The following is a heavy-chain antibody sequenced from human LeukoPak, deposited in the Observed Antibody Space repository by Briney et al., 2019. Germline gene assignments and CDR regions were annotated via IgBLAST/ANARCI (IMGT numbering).Heavy chain of an antibody. V-gene: IGHV4-59*08. Sequence: SETLSLTCTVSGGSINSYYWSWIRQPPGKGLEWIGHIFYSGSTNYSPSLQSRVTISVDTSKNQFSLRLTSVTAADTAIYFCARHWCGGSHLFDYWGQGTLVTVSS. CDR1: GGSINSYY. CDR2: IFYSGST. CDR3: ARHWCGGSHLFDY. J-gene: IGHJ4*02. D-gene: IGHD4/OR15-4a*01.